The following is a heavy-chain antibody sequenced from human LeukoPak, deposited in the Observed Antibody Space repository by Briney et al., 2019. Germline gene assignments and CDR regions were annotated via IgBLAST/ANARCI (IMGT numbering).Heavy chain of an antibody. CDR3: AKERSDYSSSSLNY. Sequence: ASVKVSCKASGGTFSSYAISWVRQAPGQGLEWMGRIIPILGIANYAQKFQGRVTITADKSTSTAYMELSSLRSEDTAVYYCAKERSDYSSSSLNYWGQGTLVTVSS. J-gene: IGHJ4*02. V-gene: IGHV1-69*04. CDR2: IIPILGIA. D-gene: IGHD6-6*01. CDR1: GGTFSSYA.